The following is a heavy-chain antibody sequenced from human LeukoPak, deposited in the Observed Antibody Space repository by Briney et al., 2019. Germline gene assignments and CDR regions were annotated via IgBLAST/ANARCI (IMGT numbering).Heavy chain of an antibody. V-gene: IGHV3-23*01. CDR2: ISGSGGST. D-gene: IGHD1-26*01. CDR1: GFTFSSFA. CDR3: AKDVGKWESLHFFDY. J-gene: IGHJ4*02. Sequence: GGSLRLSCAASGFTFSSFAMSWVRRAPGKGPEWVSAISGSGGSTYYADSVKGRFTISRDNSRNTLYLQMNSLRAEDTAVYYCAKDVGKWESLHFFDYWGQGTLVTVSS.